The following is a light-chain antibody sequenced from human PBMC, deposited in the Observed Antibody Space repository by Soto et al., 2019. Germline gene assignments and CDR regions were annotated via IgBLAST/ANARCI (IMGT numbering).Light chain of an antibody. CDR3: QQFGEWPWT. V-gene: IGKV3-15*01. Sequence: EVVMTQSPATLSMSPGGRTTLSCRASQSVRSNLVWYHQRPGQAPRLLMYDTSTRATGVPARFSGSGSGTDFTLTISSLQSEDIGVYFCQQFGEWPWTFGQGTKVEIK. CDR1: QSVRSN. CDR2: DTS. J-gene: IGKJ1*01.